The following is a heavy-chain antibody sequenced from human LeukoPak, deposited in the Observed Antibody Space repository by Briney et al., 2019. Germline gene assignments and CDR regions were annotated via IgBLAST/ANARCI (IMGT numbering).Heavy chain of an antibody. D-gene: IGHD5-12*01. CDR1: GYSFTNYW. J-gene: IGHJ4*02. CDR2: IDPSDSYT. V-gene: IGHV5-10-1*01. Sequence: GKSLKISCKGSGYSFTNYWISWVRQMPGKGLEWMGRIDPSDSYTDYSPSFQGHVTISADKSINTAYLQWSSLKASDTAMYYCARHVTVATDFDYWGQGTLVTVSS. CDR3: ARHVTVATDFDY.